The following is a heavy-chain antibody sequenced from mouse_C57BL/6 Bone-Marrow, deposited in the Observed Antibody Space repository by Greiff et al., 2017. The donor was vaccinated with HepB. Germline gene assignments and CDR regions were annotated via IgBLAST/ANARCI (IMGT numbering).Heavy chain of an antibody. V-gene: IGHV1-64*01. D-gene: IGHD1-1*01. CDR3: ARNHYGSSYGAMDY. J-gene: IGHJ4*01. CDR1: GYTFTSYW. Sequence: VQLQQPGAELVKPGASVKLSCKASGYTFTSYWMHWVKQRPGQGLEWIGMIHPNSGSTNYNEKFKSKATLTVDKSSSTAYMQLSSLTSEDSAVYYCARNHYGSSYGAMDYWGQGTSVTVSS. CDR2: IHPNSGST.